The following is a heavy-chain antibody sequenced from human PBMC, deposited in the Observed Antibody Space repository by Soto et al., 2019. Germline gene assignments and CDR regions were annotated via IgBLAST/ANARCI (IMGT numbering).Heavy chain of an antibody. J-gene: IGHJ4*02. Sequence: EVQLVETGGGMIQPGGSLRLSCAVSGFSVSSNYMSWDRQAPGKGLEWVSLIYSGGTTSYADSVKGRFIISRDSSKNTLFLQMNSLRVEDTAVYYCARRYIVGVTGDYWGQGTLVTVSS. D-gene: IGHD1-26*01. CDR1: GFSVSSNY. V-gene: IGHV3-53*02. CDR3: ARRYIVGVTGDY. CDR2: IYSGGTT.